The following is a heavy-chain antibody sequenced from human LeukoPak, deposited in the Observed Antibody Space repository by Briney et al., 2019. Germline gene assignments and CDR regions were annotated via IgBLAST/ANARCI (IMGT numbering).Heavy chain of an antibody. CDR1: GYSISSGYY. CDR2: IYHSGST. D-gene: IGHD1-26*01. Sequence: SETLSLTCTVSGYSISSGYYWGWIRQPPGKGLEWIGSIYHSGSTNYNPSLKSRVTISVDTSKNQFSLKLSSVTAADTAVYYCARRALVGAGFDPWGQGTLVTVSS. CDR3: ARRALVGAGFDP. V-gene: IGHV4-38-2*02. J-gene: IGHJ5*02.